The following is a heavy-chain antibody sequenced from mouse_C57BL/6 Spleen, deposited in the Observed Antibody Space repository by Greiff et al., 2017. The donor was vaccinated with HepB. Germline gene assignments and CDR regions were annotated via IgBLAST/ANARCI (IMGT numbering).Heavy chain of an antibody. J-gene: IGHJ2*01. CDR1: GYNIKDIY. CDR2: TDPANGNT. D-gene: IGHD5-2*01. V-gene: IGHV14-3*02. CDR3: RISTINA. Sequence: EVQLQQSGAELVKPAASLKLSCTASGYNIKDIYIHWVKRRPEKGLERIRRTDPANGNTKYDPKFQGKATITADTSSNTAYLQLSSLTSEDTAVYYCRISTINAWGQGTTLTVSS.